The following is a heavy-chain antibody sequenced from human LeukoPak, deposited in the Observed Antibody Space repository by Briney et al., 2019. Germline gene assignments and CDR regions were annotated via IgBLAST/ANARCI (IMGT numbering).Heavy chain of an antibody. CDR1: GASINNYY. Sequence: SETLSLTCTVSGASINNYYWNWIRQPPGKALEWIGYTYYTGTTNYNPSLKSRVTILVDTSKNQLSLKLNSVTAADTAVYYCARHVSGYYDAFDIWGQGTMVTVSS. V-gene: IGHV4-59*01. CDR3: ARHVSGYYDAFDI. CDR2: TYYTGTT. D-gene: IGHD3-9*01. J-gene: IGHJ3*02.